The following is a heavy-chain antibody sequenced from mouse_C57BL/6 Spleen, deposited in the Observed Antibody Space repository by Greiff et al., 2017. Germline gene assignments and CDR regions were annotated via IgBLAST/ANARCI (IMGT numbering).Heavy chain of an antibody. J-gene: IGHJ2*01. CDR1: GYTFTSYW. V-gene: IGHV1-50*01. D-gene: IGHD1-1*01. Sequence: QVQLQQPGAELVKPGASVKLSCKASGYTFTSYWMQWVKQRPGQGLEWIGEIDPSDSYTNYNQKFKGKATLTVDTSSSTAYMQLSSLTSEDSAVYYCARHGSSSFDYWGQGTTLTVSS. CDR2: IDPSDSYT. CDR3: ARHGSSSFDY.